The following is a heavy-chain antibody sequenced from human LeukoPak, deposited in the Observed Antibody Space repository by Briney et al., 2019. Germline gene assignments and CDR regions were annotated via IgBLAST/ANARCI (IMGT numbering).Heavy chain of an antibody. V-gene: IGHV4-59*01. CDR1: GGSISSYY. Sequence: SETLSLTCTVSGGSISSYYWSWIRQPPGKGLEWIGYIYYSGSTNYNPSLKSRVTISVDTSKNQFSLKLCSVTAADTAVYYCASYSSSWYAAYFDYWGQGTLVTVSS. CDR2: IYYSGST. D-gene: IGHD6-13*01. CDR3: ASYSSSWYAAYFDY. J-gene: IGHJ4*02.